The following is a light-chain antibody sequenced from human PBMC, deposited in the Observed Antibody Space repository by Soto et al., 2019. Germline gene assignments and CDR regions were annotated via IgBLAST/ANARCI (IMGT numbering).Light chain of an antibody. CDR2: EVT. CDR3: SSYTSSSPVV. J-gene: IGLJ2*01. CDR1: SSDVGFYNF. Sequence: QSALTQPPSASGSPGQSLTISCTGTSSDVGFYNFVSWYQQRPGKAPKLVIYEVTKRPSGVPDRFSGSKSGSTASLTISGLQAEDEADYYCSSYTSSSPVVFGGGTKLTVL. V-gene: IGLV2-8*01.